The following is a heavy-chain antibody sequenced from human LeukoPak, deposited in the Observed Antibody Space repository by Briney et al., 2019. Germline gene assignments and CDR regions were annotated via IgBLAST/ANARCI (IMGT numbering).Heavy chain of an antibody. D-gene: IGHD2-15*01. CDR2: IYTSGST. V-gene: IGHV4-61*02. CDR1: GGSISSGSYY. CDR3: ARDGVVVASTQLYGMDV. Sequence: KPSETLSLTCTVSGGSISSGSYYWSWIRQPAGKGLEWIVRIYTSGSTNYNPSLKSRVTISVDTSKNQFSLKLSSVTAADTAVYYCARDGVVVASTQLYGMDVWGQGTTVTVSS. J-gene: IGHJ6*02.